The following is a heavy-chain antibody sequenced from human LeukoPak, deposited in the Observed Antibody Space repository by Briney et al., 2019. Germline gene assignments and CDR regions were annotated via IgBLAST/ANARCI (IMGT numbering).Heavy chain of an antibody. CDR3: SRENGAFSPFGY. CDR2: ISLSGLT. Sequence: PSGTLSLTCGVSGGSISNTNWWSWVRQPPGQGLEWIGEISLSGLTHYNPSLESRVTVSLDKSKNQLSLNLTSVTTADTAVYYCSRENGAFSPFGYWGQGILVTVLS. V-gene: IGHV4-4*02. J-gene: IGHJ4*02. CDR1: GGSISNTNW. D-gene: IGHD2-8*01.